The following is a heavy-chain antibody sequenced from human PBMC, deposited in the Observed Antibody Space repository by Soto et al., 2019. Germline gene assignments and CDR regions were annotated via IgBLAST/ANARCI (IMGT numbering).Heavy chain of an antibody. CDR3: SKGGLQSFEWLKPPPPFVDV. J-gene: IGHJ6*02. CDR2: ISGSGGST. V-gene: IGHV3-23*01. Sequence: PGGSLRLSCAASGFTFSSYAMSWVRQAQGKGLEWVSAISGSGGSTYYADSVKGRFTISRDNSKNTLYLQMNSLRAEDTAVYYFSKGGLQSFEWLKPPPPFVDVWGQGTTVTVSS. D-gene: IGHD3-3*01. CDR1: GFTFSSYA.